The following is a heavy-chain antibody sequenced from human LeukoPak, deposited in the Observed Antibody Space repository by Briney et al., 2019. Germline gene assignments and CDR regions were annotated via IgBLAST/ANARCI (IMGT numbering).Heavy chain of an antibody. CDR3: VRDGEGVAISVNFWFDP. Sequence: GASVKVSCKASGLTLTNYDINWVRQAPGQGLEWMGWMNPINGNTGYARKFQGRVTMTRDTSISTAYMELRSLTSEDTAIYYCVRDGEGVAISVNFWFDPWGQGTLVTVSS. CDR2: MNPINGNT. D-gene: IGHD3-10*01. V-gene: IGHV1-8*01. CDR1: GLTLTNYD. J-gene: IGHJ5*02.